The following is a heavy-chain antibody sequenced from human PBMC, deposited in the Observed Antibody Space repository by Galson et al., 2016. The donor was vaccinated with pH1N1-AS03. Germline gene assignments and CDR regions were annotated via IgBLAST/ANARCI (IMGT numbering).Heavy chain of an antibody. Sequence: PALVTPTQTLTLTCAFSGFSLTTRGVGVGWIRQPPGKALEWLALIYWDDDKRYSPSLKSRLTITRDISKNRVVLTMTHMDPVDTATYYCAHSGPPLPKEKHCSGGNCYYYHGMDVWGQGTTVTVSS. CDR2: IYWDDDK. CDR1: GFSLTTRGVG. V-gene: IGHV2-5*02. CDR3: AHSGPPLPKEKHCSGGNCYYYHGMDV. D-gene: IGHD2-15*01. J-gene: IGHJ6*01.